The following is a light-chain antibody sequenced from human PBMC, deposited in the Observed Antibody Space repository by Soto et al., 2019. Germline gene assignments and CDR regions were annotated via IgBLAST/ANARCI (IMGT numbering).Light chain of an antibody. CDR2: GTS. Sequence: EVVLTQSPGTLSLSPGERATPSCRASQSVGSSYLAWYQQKPGQAPRVLIYGTSSRATGIPDRFSGSGSGTDFTLTISRLEPEDFAVYYCQQYTTSSWTFGQGTKVDTK. CDR3: QQYTTSSWT. J-gene: IGKJ1*01. V-gene: IGKV3-20*01. CDR1: QSVGSSY.